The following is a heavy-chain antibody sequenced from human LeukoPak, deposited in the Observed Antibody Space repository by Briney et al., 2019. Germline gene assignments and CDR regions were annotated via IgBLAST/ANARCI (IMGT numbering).Heavy chain of an antibody. CDR3: AREVGGGFDP. CDR1: GGSISSYY. Sequence: SETLCLTCTVSGGSISSYYWSWIRQPPGKGLEWIGYIYYSGSTNYNPSLKSRVTISVDTSKNQFSLKLSSVTAADTAVYYCAREVGGGFDPWGQGTLVTVSS. D-gene: IGHD3-16*01. V-gene: IGHV4-59*01. CDR2: IYYSGST. J-gene: IGHJ5*02.